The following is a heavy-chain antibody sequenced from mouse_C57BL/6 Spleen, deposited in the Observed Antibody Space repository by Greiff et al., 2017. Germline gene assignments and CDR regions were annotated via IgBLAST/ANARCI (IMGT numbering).Heavy chain of an antibody. CDR1: GYTFTSYW. D-gene: IGHD4-1*01. CDR3: ARSWDVEGFAY. Sequence: QVQLQQPGTELVKPGASGYTFTSYWMHWVKQRPGQGLEWIGNINPSNGGTNYNEKFKSKATLTVDKSSSTAYMQLSSLTSEDSAVYYCARSWDVEGFAYWGQGTLVTVSA. V-gene: IGHV1-53*01. CDR2: INPSNGGT. J-gene: IGHJ3*01.